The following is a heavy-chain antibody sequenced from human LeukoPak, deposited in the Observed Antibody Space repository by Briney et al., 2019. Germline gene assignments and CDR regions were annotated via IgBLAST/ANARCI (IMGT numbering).Heavy chain of an antibody. D-gene: IGHD5-12*01. V-gene: IGHV1-24*01. J-gene: IGHJ4*02. CDR3: ATPLRGYDPPYFDY. CDR1: GYTLTELS. Sequence: ASVNVSCKVSGYTLTELSMHWVRQAPGKGLGWVGGSDPEDGETIYAQKFQGRVTMTEDTSTDTAYMELSSLRSEDTAVYYCATPLRGYDPPYFDYWGQGTLVTVSS. CDR2: SDPEDGET.